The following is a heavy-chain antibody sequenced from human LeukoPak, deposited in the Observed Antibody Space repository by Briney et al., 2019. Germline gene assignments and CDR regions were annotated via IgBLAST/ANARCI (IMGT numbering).Heavy chain of an antibody. CDR2: FDPEDGET. D-gene: IGHD3-22*01. Sequence: RASVKVSCKVSGYTLTELSMHWVRQAPGKGLEGMGGFDPEDGETSYGQKCQGRVTMTESPSTDTAYMEMSSLRSEDTAVYYCATVVDYYESSSNWWGYWGQGTLVTVSP. V-gene: IGHV1-24*01. CDR3: ATVVDYYESSSNWWGY. CDR1: GYTLTELS. J-gene: IGHJ4*02.